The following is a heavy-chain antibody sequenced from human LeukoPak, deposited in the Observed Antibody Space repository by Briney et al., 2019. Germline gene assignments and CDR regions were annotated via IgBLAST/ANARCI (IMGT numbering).Heavy chain of an antibody. J-gene: IGHJ4*02. Sequence: SETLSLTCTVSGXSISSYYWSWLRQPPGKGLEWLGFIYYSGSTHYKSYLKSRVTISVDTSKNQFSLKLSSVTAADTAVYYCARHSGSSPHYFDYWGQGTLVTVSS. CDR3: ARHSGSSPHYFDY. CDR1: GXSISSYY. V-gene: IGHV4-59*08. CDR2: IYYSGST. D-gene: IGHD1-26*01.